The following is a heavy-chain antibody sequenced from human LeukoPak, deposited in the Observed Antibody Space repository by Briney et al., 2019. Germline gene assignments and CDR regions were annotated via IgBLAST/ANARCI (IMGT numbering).Heavy chain of an antibody. CDR1: GYTFTSYG. CDR2: ISAYNGNT. J-gene: IGHJ4*02. V-gene: IGHV1-18*01. Sequence: ASVKVSCKASGYTFTSYGISWVRQAPGQGLEWMGWISAYNGNTNYAQKLQGRVTMTTDTSTSTAYMELRSLRSDDTAVYYCAREERQYGSGQGGDYRGQGTLVTVSS. CDR3: AREERQYGSGQGGDY. D-gene: IGHD3-10*01.